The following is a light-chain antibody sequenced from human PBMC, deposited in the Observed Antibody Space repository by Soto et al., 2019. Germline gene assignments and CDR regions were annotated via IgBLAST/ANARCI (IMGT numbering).Light chain of an antibody. CDR1: RSLVFRDGKTY. CDR3: MHSIDWPWT. J-gene: IGKJ1*01. CDR2: HVS. V-gene: IGKV2-30*01. Sequence: VLTQSPLSVAVTVGEPSSISCRTSRSLVFRDGKTYLHWFQQRPGKSPRXXXEHVSNRDSGVPERFTGNGSGTDFTLEISRVEAEDVGMYYCMHSIDWPWTFGQGTKVDIK.